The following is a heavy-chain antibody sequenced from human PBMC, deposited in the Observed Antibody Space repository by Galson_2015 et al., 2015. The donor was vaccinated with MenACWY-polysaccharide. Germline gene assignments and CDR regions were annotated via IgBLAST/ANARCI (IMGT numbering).Heavy chain of an antibody. Sequence: QSGAEVKKPGESLKISCKASGYSFTNYWIGWVRQMPGKGLEWTGIIYPGDSETKYSPSFQGQVTIPADKSINTAYLQWSSLKASDPAIYYCVRPLAEGSFDVWGQGTMVTVSS. CDR1: GYSFTNYW. J-gene: IGHJ3*01. CDR2: IYPGDSET. CDR3: VRPLAEGSFDV. V-gene: IGHV5-51*03.